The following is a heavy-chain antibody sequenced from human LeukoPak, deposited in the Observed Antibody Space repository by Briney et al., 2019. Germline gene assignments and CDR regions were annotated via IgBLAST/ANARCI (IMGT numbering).Heavy chain of an antibody. Sequence: SETLSLTCTVSGGSISSSSYYWCWIRQPPGTGLEWIGSIYYSGSTYYNPSLKSRVTISVDTSKNQFSLKLSSVTAADTAVYYCARDESGYSSGWYNWFDPWGQGTLVTVSS. V-gene: IGHV4-39*02. CDR2: IYYSGST. J-gene: IGHJ5*02. CDR1: GGSISSSSYY. D-gene: IGHD6-19*01. CDR3: ARDESGYSSGWYNWFDP.